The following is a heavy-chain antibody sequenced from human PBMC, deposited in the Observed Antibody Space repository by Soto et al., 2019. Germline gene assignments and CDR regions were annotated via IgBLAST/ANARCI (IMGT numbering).Heavy chain of an antibody. J-gene: IGHJ6*02. V-gene: IGHV3-33*01. CDR1: GFTFNSYG. Sequence: QIPLVESGGGVVQPGRSLRLSCTASGFTFNSYGFNWVRQAPGTGLEWVAVIWYDGNTKYYADSVKGRFTISRDNLRSTVYLQMNSLTAEDTAVYYCARPLVAPVAGPYYYGMDVWGQGTAVTVSS. CDR3: ARPLVAPVAGPYYYGMDV. D-gene: IGHD6-19*01. CDR2: IWYDGNTK.